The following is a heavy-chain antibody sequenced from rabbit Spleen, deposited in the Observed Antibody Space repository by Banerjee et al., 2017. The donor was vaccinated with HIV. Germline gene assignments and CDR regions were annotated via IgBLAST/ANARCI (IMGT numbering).Heavy chain of an antibody. CDR1: GFSFSDKAV. V-gene: IGHV1S40*01. D-gene: IGHD8-1*01. J-gene: IGHJ6*01. Sequence: QSLEESGGDMVKPGASLKLSCTASGFSFSDKAVMCWVRQAPGKGLEWITCINTITGRAVYASWAKGRFTFSKTSSTTVTLQMTSLTVADTATYFCARDTGTSFSTYGMDLWGQGTLVTVS. CDR3: ARDTGTSFSTYGMDL. CDR2: INTITGRA.